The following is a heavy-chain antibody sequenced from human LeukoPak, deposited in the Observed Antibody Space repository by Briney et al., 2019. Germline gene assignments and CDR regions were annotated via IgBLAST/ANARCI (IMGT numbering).Heavy chain of an antibody. CDR3: AKGGRTRAMDV. CDR2: IGVNAGST. V-gene: IGHV3-23*01. CDR1: GFTFSNYA. Sequence: GGSLRLSCAASGFTFSNYAMTWVRQAPGKGLEWVSTIGVNAGSTNYADSVKGRFPISRDNSKNTVYLQMNSLRAEDTAVYYCAKGGRTRAMDVWGQGTTVTVSS. J-gene: IGHJ6*02.